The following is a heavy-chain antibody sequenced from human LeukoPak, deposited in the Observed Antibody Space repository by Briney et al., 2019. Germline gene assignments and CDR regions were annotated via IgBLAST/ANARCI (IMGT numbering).Heavy chain of an antibody. CDR3: ARGGSTWCYFDY. Sequence: GGPLRLPCTASGLTFNLYAMLWLRDSPEKGVVGVAVVWYDGSDTYYGDSVKGRFTISRDNSKNTLYLQMNSLRGEDTAVYYCARGGSTWCYFDYWGQGTLVTVSS. CDR1: GLTFNLYA. J-gene: IGHJ4*02. V-gene: IGHV3-33*01. D-gene: IGHD6-13*01. CDR2: VWYDGSDT.